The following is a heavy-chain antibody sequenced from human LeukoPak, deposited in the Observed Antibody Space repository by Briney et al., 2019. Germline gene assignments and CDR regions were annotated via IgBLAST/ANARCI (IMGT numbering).Heavy chain of an antibody. CDR2: IYYSGST. V-gene: IGHV4-59*01. D-gene: IGHD2-2*01. J-gene: IGHJ6*02. Sequence: SETLSLTCAVYGGSISSYYWSWIRQPPGKRLEWIGYIYYSGSTNYNPSLKSRVTISVDTSKNQFSLKLSSVTAADTAVYYCARDLLGSTRGYYYYYGMDVWGQGTTVTVSS. CDR3: ARDLLGSTRGYYYYYGMDV. CDR1: GGSISSYY.